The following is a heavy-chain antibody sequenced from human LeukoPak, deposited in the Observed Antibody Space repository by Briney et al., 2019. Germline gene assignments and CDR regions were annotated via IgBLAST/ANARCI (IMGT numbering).Heavy chain of an antibody. V-gene: IGHV1-46*01. CDR1: GYTFTSYY. Sequence: ASVKVSCKASGYTFTSYYMHWVRQAPGQGLEWMGIINPSGGSTSYAQKFQGRVTMTRDMSTSTVHMELSSLRSEDTAVYYCARDRAYGDYEGVFDYWGQGTLVTVSS. CDR2: INPSGGST. J-gene: IGHJ4*02. CDR3: ARDRAYGDYEGVFDY. D-gene: IGHD4-17*01.